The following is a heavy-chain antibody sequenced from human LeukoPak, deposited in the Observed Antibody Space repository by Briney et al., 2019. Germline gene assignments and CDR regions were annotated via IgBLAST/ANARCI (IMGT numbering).Heavy chain of an antibody. J-gene: IGHJ6*03. Sequence: VASLKLSCKASGGTFSSYAISWVRQAPGQGLEWMGGIIPIFGTANYAQKFQGRVTITTDESTSTAYIELNSQRSEDTAVYYCASAPIFGVVIIPAYYYYDMDVRGKGTTVTVCS. D-gene: IGHD3-3*01. CDR3: ASAPIFGVVIIPAYYYYDMDV. CDR1: GGTFSSYA. CDR2: IIPIFGTA. V-gene: IGHV1-69*05.